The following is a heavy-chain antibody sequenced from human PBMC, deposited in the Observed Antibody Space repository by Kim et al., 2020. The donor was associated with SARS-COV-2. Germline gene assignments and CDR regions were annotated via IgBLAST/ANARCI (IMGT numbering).Heavy chain of an antibody. D-gene: IGHD6-13*01. J-gene: IGHJ4*02. CDR2: IYHSGST. V-gene: IGHV4-38-2*02. Sequence: SETLSLTCTVSGYSISSGYYWGWIRQPPGKGLEWIGSIYHSGSTYYNPSLKSQVTISVDTSKNQFSLKLSSVTAADTAVYYCASLIIRGSSWYGGDYWGRGTLVTV. CDR3: ASLIIRGSSWYGGDY. CDR1: GYSISSGYY.